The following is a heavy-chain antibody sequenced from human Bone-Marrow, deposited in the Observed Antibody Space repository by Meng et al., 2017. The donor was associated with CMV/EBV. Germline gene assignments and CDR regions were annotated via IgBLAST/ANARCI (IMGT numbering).Heavy chain of an antibody. CDR3: ARDRIAARGALFDP. CDR1: GFTFSSYE. Sequence: GGSLRLSCAASGFTFSSYEMNWVRQAPGKGLEWVSYISSSGSTIYYADSVKGRFTISRDNAKNSLYLQMNSLRAEDTAVYYCARDRIAARGALFDPWGQGTLVTVSS. CDR2: ISSSGSTI. V-gene: IGHV3-48*03. D-gene: IGHD6-6*01. J-gene: IGHJ5*02.